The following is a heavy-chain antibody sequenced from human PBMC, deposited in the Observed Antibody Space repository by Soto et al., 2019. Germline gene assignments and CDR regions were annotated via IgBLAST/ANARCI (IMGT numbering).Heavy chain of an antibody. CDR1: GGSISSSNW. V-gene: IGHV4-4*02. J-gene: IGHJ4*02. D-gene: IGHD1-20*01. CDR3: ALTGARRSYFDY. Sequence: PSETLSLTCAVSGGSISSSNWWSWVRQPPGKGLERIGEIYHSGSTNYNPSLKSRVTISVDKSKNQFSLKLSSVTAADTAVYYCALTGARRSYFDYWGQGTLVTVSS. CDR2: IYHSGST.